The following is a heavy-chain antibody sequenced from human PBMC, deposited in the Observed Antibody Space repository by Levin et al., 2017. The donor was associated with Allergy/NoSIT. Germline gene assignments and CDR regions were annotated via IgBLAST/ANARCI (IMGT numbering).Heavy chain of an antibody. CDR2: ISYDGSNK. J-gene: IGHJ4*02. CDR1: GFTFSSYA. Sequence: PGGSLRLSCAASGFTFSSYAMHWVRQAPGKGLEWVAVISYDGSNKYYADSVKGRFTISRDNSKNTLYLQMNSLRAEDTAVYYCARDSSSSWMGFDYWGQGTLVTVSS. V-gene: IGHV3-30*04. CDR3: ARDSSSSWMGFDY. D-gene: IGHD6-13*01.